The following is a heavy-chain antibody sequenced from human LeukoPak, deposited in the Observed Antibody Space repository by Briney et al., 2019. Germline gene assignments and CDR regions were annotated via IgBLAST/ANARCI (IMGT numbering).Heavy chain of an antibody. CDR2: ISYDGSNK. Sequence: GRSLRLSCAASGFTFSSYGMHWVRQAPGKGLEWVAVISYDGSNKYYADSVKGRFTISRDNSKNTLYLQMNSLRAEDTAVYYCTRVGYIDEGIDYWGQGTLVTVSS. J-gene: IGHJ4*02. CDR3: TRVGYIDEGIDY. D-gene: IGHD5-24*01. CDR1: GFTFSSYG. V-gene: IGHV3-30*03.